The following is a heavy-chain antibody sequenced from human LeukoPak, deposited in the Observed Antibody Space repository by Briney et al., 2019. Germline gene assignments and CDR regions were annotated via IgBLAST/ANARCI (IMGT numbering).Heavy chain of an antibody. J-gene: IGHJ2*01. D-gene: IGHD4-23*01. Sequence: GESLKISCKGSGYIFTSYWIGWVRQMPGKGLEWMGIIYPGDSDTRYSPSFQGQVTISADKSISTAYLQWSSLKASDTAMYYCARGAYGGNSDGWCLDLWGCGTLVTVSS. CDR3: ARGAYGGNSDGWCLDL. CDR1: GYIFTSYW. CDR2: IYPGDSDT. V-gene: IGHV5-51*01.